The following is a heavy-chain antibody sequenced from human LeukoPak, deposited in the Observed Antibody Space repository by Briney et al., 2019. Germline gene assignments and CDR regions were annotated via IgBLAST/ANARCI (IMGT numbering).Heavy chain of an antibody. D-gene: IGHD6-13*01. V-gene: IGHV3-23*01. CDR3: ATIGYSSTWYAY. CDR1: GFTFRSYA. J-gene: IGHJ4*02. CDR2: NGPTGAGT. Sequence: PGGSLRLSCAASGFTFRSYAMSWVRQAPGKGLEWVSGNGPTGAGTYYADSVKGRFIVSRDNSKNTLHLQMNSLRAEDTAVYYCATIGYSSTWYAYWGQGTLVTVSS.